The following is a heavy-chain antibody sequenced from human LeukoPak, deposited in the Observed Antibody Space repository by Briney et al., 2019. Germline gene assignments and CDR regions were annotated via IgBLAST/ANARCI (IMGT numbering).Heavy chain of an antibody. D-gene: IGHD3-22*01. Sequence: SETLSLTCTVSGCTISSYYWSWIRQPPGKGLEWIGYIYYSGSTNYNPSPKSRVTISVDTSKNQFSLKLSSVTAADTAVYYCARGPSGSSGYYGPHDAFDIWGQGTMVTVSS. CDR2: IYYSGST. J-gene: IGHJ3*02. CDR1: GCTISSYY. CDR3: ARGPSGSSGYYGPHDAFDI. V-gene: IGHV4-59*01.